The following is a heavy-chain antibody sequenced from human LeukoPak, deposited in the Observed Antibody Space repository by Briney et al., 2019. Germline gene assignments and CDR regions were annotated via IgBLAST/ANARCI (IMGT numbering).Heavy chain of an antibody. CDR3: ARRGMTYCGGDCYSLNWFDP. J-gene: IGHJ5*02. D-gene: IGHD2-21*02. CDR2: INPNSGGT. CDR1: GYTFTGYY. V-gene: IGHV1-2*02. Sequence: ASVKVSCKASGYTFTGYYMHWVRQAPGQGLEWMGWINPNSGGTNYAQKFQGRVTMTRDTSISTAYMELSRLRSDDTAVYYCARRGMTYCGGDCYSLNWFDPWGQGTLVTVSS.